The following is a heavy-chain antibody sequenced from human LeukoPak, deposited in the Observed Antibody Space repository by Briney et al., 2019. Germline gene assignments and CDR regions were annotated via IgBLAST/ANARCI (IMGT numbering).Heavy chain of an antibody. CDR2: ISGSSGII. CDR1: GFTFNTYT. CDR3: AKDLVVVSYFDY. J-gene: IGHJ4*02. V-gene: IGHV3-23*01. Sequence: GGSLRLSCAASGFTFNTYTMNWVRQAPGKGLEWVSYISGSSGIIDYADSVKGRFTISRDNSKNTLHLQMNSLRAEDTAVYYCAKDLVVVSYFDYWGQGTLVTVSS. D-gene: IGHD3-22*01.